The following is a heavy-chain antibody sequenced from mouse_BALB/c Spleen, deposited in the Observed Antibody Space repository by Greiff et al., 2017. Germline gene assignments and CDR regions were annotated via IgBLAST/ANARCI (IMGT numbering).Heavy chain of an antibody. CDR1: GFTFSSYA. CDR2: ISSGGSYT. D-gene: IGHD1-1*01. CDR3: ASYGSVFAY. V-gene: IGHV5-9-4*01. Sequence: EVKLVESGGGLVKPGGSLKLSCAASGFTFSSYAMSWVRQSPEKRLEWVAEISSGGSYTYYPDTVTGRFTISRDNAKNTLYLEMSSLRSEDTAMYYCASYGSVFAYWGQGTLVTVSA. J-gene: IGHJ3*01.